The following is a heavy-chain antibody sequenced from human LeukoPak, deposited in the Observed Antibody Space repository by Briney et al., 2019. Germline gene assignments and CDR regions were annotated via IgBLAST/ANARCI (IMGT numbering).Heavy chain of an antibody. CDR3: AAIYDFWSGSYLFDY. V-gene: IGHV1-58*01. J-gene: IGHJ4*02. D-gene: IGHD3-3*01. CDR1: GFTFSSSA. CDR2: VVVGSGNT. Sequence: SVKVSCKASGFTFSSSAVQWVRQARGQRLEWIGWVVVGSGNTNYAQKFQERVTITRDMSTSTAYMELSSLRSEDTAVYYCAAIYDFWSGSYLFDYWGQGTLVTVSS.